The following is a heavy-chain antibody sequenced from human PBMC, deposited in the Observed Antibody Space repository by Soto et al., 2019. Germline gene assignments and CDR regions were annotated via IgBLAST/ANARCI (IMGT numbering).Heavy chain of an antibody. CDR2: IDPSDSYT. CDR3: ARHSSSSGQGYYYYYYGMDV. CDR1: GYSFTSYW. Sequence: GECLKISCKGSGYSFTSYWISWVRQMPGKGLEWMGRIDPSDSYTNYSPSFQGHVTISADKSISTAYLQWSSLKASDTAMYYCARHSSSSGQGYYYYYYGMDVWGQGTAVTVSS. V-gene: IGHV5-10-1*01. D-gene: IGHD6-6*01. J-gene: IGHJ6*02.